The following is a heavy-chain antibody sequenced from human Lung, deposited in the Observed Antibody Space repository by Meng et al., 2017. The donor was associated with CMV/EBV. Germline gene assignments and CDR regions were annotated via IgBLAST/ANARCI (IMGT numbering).Heavy chain of an antibody. J-gene: IGHJ3*01. V-gene: IGHV5-51*01. Sequence: GGSLRLXXKGSGYRFSDHWIGWVRQMPGKGLEWMGIIWPGDSDTRYSPSFQGQVTISADKSISTAYLQWTSLKASDTAMYYCATTFVVPASLYAFDVWGQGTXVTVSS. CDR1: GYRFSDHW. D-gene: IGHD2-2*01. CDR2: IWPGDSDT. CDR3: ATTFVVPASLYAFDV.